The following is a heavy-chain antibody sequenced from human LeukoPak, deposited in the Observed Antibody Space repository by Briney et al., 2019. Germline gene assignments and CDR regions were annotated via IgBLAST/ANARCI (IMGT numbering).Heavy chain of an antibody. CDR2: INHSGST. Sequence: SETLSLTCAVYGGSFSGYYWSWIRQPPGKGLEWIGEINHSGSTNYNPSLKSRVTISVDTSKNQFSLKLSSVTAADTAVYYCARTPTHITMIVVVNYWFDPWGQGTLVTVSS. D-gene: IGHD3-22*01. V-gene: IGHV4-34*01. CDR3: ARTPTHITMIVVVNYWFDP. J-gene: IGHJ5*02. CDR1: GGSFSGYY.